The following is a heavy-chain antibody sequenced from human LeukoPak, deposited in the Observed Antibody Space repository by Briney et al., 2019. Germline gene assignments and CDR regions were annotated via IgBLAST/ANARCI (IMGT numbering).Heavy chain of an antibody. D-gene: IGHD2-2*01. Sequence: ASVKVSCKASGYTFTTYDINWVRQATGQGLEWMGWMNPNSGNTGYAQKFQGSVTMTRDTSISTAYMELSSLRSEDTAVYYCARGDLGYCSSTSCYVVDYWGQGTLVTVSS. CDR1: GYTFTTYD. V-gene: IGHV1-8*01. CDR3: ARGDLGYCSSTSCYVVDY. J-gene: IGHJ4*02. CDR2: MNPNSGNT.